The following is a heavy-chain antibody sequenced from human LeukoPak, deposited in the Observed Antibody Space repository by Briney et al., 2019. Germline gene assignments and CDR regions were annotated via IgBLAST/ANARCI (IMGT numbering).Heavy chain of an antibody. CDR2: IGTGGDT. CDR1: GFTFNIYP. J-gene: IGHJ4*02. Sequence: GGSLRLSCVASGFTFNIYPMTWVRQSPEKGLEWVSTIGTGGDTYYADSVKGRFTISRDDSKNTLYLQMHSLGAGDTAVYYCAKSRVVDRRGYFDYWGQGTLVTVSS. V-gene: IGHV3-23*01. D-gene: IGHD2-15*01. CDR3: AKSRVVDRRGYFDY.